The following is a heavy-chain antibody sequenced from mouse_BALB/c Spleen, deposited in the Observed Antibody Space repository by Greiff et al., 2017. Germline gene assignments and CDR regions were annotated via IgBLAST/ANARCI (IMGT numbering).Heavy chain of an antibody. CDR1: GYTFTSYT. J-gene: IGHJ4*01. V-gene: IGHV1-4*02. Sequence: VQLQQSAAELARPGASVKMSCKASGYTFTSYTMHWVKQRPGQGLEWIGYINPSSGYTEYNQKFKDKTTLTADKSSSTAYMQLSSLTSEDSAVYYCARKGRYAMDYWGQGTPVTVSS. CDR3: ARKGRYAMDY. CDR2: INPSSGYT. D-gene: IGHD2-14*01.